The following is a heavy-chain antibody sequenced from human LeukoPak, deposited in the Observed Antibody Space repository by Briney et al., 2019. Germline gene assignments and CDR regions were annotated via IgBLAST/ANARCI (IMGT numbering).Heavy chain of an antibody. Sequence: GGSLRLSCAASGFTFSNFAMTWVRQAPGKGLEWVSSIVGSSSTYYADSLKGRFTISRDNAKNSLYLQMNSLRAADTAVYYCARIGAGSSRDYWGQGTLVTVSS. D-gene: IGHD6-13*01. CDR1: GFTFSNFA. CDR2: IVGSSST. CDR3: ARIGAGSSRDY. V-gene: IGHV3-21*01. J-gene: IGHJ4*02.